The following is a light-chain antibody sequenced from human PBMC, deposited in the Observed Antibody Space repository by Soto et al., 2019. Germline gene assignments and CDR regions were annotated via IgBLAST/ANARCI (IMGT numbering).Light chain of an antibody. V-gene: IGKV4-1*01. Sequence: DIVMTQSPDSLAVSLGERATINCKSSQSVLYSPNNKNYLAWYQQKPGQPPKLLIYWASTRESGVPDRFSGSGSGTDFTLTISSLQAEDVEVYYCQQYHTTPWTFGQGTKVEMK. CDR3: QQYHTTPWT. J-gene: IGKJ1*01. CDR2: WAS. CDR1: QSVLYSPNNKNY.